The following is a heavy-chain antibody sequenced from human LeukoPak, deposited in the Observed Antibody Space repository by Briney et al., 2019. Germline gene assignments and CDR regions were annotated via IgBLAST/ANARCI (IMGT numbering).Heavy chain of an antibody. CDR3: ARDLEDSSPFGAFDL. CDR1: GFTFSSYG. V-gene: IGHV3-33*01. D-gene: IGHD3-22*01. Sequence: GGSLRLSCAASGFTFSSYGMHWVRQAPGKGLEWVADIWFDGIKKYYGDSVKGRFTISRDNSKNTLYLQMNSLRAEDTAVYYCARDLEDSSPFGAFDLWGQGTMVTVSS. CDR2: IWFDGIKK. J-gene: IGHJ3*01.